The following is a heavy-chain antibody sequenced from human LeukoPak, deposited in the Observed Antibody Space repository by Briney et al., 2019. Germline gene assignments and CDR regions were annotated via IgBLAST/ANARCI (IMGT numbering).Heavy chain of an antibody. J-gene: IGHJ4*02. V-gene: IGHV3-15*01. CDR2: IKSKTDGGTT. CDR1: GFTFSNAW. D-gene: IGHD3-10*01. Sequence: KPGGSLRLSCAASGFTFSNAWMSWVRQAPGKGLEWVGRIKSKTDGGTTDYAAPVKGRFTISRDDSQNTLHLQMNSLKSEDTAVYYCTTENSLGCGDLLSGFDHWGRGSLVTVSS. CDR3: TTENSLGCGDLLSGFDH.